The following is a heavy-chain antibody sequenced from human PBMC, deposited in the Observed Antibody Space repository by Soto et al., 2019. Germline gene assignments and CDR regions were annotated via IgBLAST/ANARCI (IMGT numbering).Heavy chain of an antibody. CDR2: ISAYNGNT. CDR1: GYTFTGYF. Sequence: GASVKVSCKASGYTFTGYFIHWVRQAPGQGLEWMGWISAYNGNTNYAQKLQGRVTMTTDTSTSTAYMELRSLRSDDTAVYYCARGGAVAGPDDAFDIWGQGTMVTVSS. J-gene: IGHJ3*02. V-gene: IGHV1-18*04. CDR3: ARGGAVAGPDDAFDI. D-gene: IGHD6-19*01.